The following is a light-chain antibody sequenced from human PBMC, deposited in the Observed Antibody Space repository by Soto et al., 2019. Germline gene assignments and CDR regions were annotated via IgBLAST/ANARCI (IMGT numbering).Light chain of an antibody. CDR2: ATS. Sequence: DIQLTQSPSLLSASVGDRVTITCRASQGNSNYLGWYQQKPGKAPKLLIFATSILQSGVPSRVSGSGSGTEFILTISSLQPEDFATYDCQQLDSYPRTFGQGTKVEIK. J-gene: IGKJ1*01. CDR1: QGNSNY. V-gene: IGKV1-9*01. CDR3: QQLDSYPRT.